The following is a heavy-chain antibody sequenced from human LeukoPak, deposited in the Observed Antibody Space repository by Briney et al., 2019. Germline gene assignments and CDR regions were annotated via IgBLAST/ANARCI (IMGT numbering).Heavy chain of an antibody. CDR1: GFTFSNYA. CDR2: ISGSGGST. CDR3: AKDPIYGDYPRFFDY. J-gene: IGHJ4*02. Sequence: PGGSLRLSCAASGFTFSNYAMSWVRQAPGKGLEWVSAISGSGGSTYYADSVKGRFTISRDNSKNTLHLRMNSLRAEDTAVYYCAKDPIYGDYPRFFDYWGQGTLVTVSS. D-gene: IGHD4-17*01. V-gene: IGHV3-23*01.